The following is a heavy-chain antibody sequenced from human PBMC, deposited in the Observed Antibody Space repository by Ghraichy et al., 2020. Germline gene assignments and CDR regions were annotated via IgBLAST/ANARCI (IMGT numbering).Heavy chain of an antibody. V-gene: IGHV1-69*06. J-gene: IGHJ4*02. Sequence: SVKVSCKASGGTFSSYAISWVRQAPGQGLEWMGGIIPIFGTANYAQKFQGRVTITADKSTSTAYMELSSLRSEDTAVYYCARDPDYYDSSGYYYGWGQGTLVTVSS. D-gene: IGHD3-22*01. CDR1: GGTFSSYA. CDR3: ARDPDYYDSSGYYYG. CDR2: IIPIFGTA.